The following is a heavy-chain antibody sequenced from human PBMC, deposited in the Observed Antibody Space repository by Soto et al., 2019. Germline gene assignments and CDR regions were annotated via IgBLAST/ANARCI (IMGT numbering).Heavy chain of an antibody. CDR1: GFAFISYS. CDR2: ISTTSSSI. V-gene: IGHV3-48*02. J-gene: IGHJ4*02. Sequence: PGGSLRLSCAASGFAFISYSMNWCRHSAVKWLEWISYISTTSSSIYYADSVKGRFTISRDNAKNSLFLQMNSLRDEDTAVYYCARKGVAFDYWGQGALVTVSS. CDR3: ARKGVAFDY. D-gene: IGHD3-3*01.